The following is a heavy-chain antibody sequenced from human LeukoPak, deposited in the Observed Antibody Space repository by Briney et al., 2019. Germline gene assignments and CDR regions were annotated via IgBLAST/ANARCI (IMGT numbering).Heavy chain of an antibody. D-gene: IGHD3-22*01. Sequence: MPSETLSLTCTVSGVSISSYYWSWIRQPPGKGLEWIGYISYSGGPNYNPSHKSRVTISVDTSKNQFSLKLTSVTAADTAVYYCAREYYGSSGYYNDYWGQGALVTVSS. V-gene: IGHV4-59*01. CDR2: ISYSGGP. CDR3: AREYYGSSGYYNDY. J-gene: IGHJ4*02. CDR1: GVSISSYY.